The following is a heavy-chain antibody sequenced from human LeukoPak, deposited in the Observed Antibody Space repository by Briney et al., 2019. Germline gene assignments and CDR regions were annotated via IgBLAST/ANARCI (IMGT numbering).Heavy chain of an antibody. Sequence: SETLSLTCTVSGGSVSRGSHYWSWIRQHPGKGLEWIGYIYYSGSTYYNPSLKSRVTISVDTSKNQFSLKLCSVTAADTAVYYCARGPWDYRFGELLPIDYWGQGTLVTVSS. J-gene: IGHJ4*02. CDR1: GGSVSRGSHY. V-gene: IGHV4-31*03. CDR3: ARGPWDYRFGELLPIDY. D-gene: IGHD3-10*01. CDR2: IYYSGST.